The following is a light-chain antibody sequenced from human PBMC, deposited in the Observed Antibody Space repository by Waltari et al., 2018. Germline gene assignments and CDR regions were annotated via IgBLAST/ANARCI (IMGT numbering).Light chain of an antibody. CDR2: GAS. Sequence: EIVMTQPPATMSAAPGESATLSCRASQSVSSNLAWYQQKRGQAPRLLIYGASTRAAGIPARFSGSGSGTEFTLTISSLQSEDFAVYYCQHYNNWPHWTFGQGTKVEIK. J-gene: IGKJ1*01. V-gene: IGKV3-15*01. CDR3: QHYNNWPHWT. CDR1: QSVSSN.